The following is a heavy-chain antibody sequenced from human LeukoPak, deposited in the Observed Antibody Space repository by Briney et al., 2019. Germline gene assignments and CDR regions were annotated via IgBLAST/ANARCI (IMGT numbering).Heavy chain of an antibody. CDR3: ARDIVVVPAAIGVGYYYYYGMDV. D-gene: IGHD2-2*01. Sequence: ASVKVSCKASGYTFTGYGISWVRQAPGQGLEWMGWISAYNGNTNYAQKLQGRVTMTTDTSTSTAYMELRSLRSDDTAVYYCARDIVVVPAAIGVGYYYYYGMDVWGQGTTVTVSS. CDR2: ISAYNGNT. V-gene: IGHV1-18*01. J-gene: IGHJ6*02. CDR1: GYTFTGYG.